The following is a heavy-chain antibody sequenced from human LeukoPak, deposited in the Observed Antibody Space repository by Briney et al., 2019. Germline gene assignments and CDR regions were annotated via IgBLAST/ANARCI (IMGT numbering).Heavy chain of an antibody. J-gene: IGHJ4*02. CDR3: ATSVRYSDWSFFRLAY. Sequence: ASVKVSCKASGGTFISYAISWVRQAPGQGLEWMGWIIPIFGTANYAQKFQGRVTMTEDTSTDTAYMELRSLRSDDTAVSYCATSVRYSDWSFFRLAYWGQGPQVPVSS. CDR1: GGTFISYA. V-gene: IGHV1-69*06. D-gene: IGHD3-9*01. CDR2: IIPIFGTA.